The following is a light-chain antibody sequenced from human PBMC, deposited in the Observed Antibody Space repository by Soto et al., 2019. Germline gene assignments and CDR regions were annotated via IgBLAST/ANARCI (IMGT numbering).Light chain of an antibody. CDR2: GAS. Sequence: DVQMTQSPSSLSASVGDRVTITCRASQSISNFLNWYQHKPGKAPKLLIFGASNLQGGVPSGFSGSGSGTDFTLTISSLQLEDFASYYCQQTYSTPYTFGQGTKLELK. V-gene: IGKV1-39*01. J-gene: IGKJ2*01. CDR3: QQTYSTPYT. CDR1: QSISNF.